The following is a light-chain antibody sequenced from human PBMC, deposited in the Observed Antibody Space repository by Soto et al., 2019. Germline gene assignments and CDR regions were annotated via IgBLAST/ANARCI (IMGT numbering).Light chain of an antibody. Sequence: EIVLTQSPGTLSLSPGERATLSSRASQSVSSSYLAWYQQKPGQAPRLLIYGASSRATGILDRFSGSGSGTDFTLTISRLEPEDFAVYYCQQYGSSPLTFGGGTKVEIK. CDR2: GAS. V-gene: IGKV3-20*01. CDR1: QSVSSSY. J-gene: IGKJ4*01. CDR3: QQYGSSPLT.